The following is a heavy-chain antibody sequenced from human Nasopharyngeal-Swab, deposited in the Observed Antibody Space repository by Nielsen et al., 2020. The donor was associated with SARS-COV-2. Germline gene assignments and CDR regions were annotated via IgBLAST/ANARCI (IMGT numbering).Heavy chain of an antibody. CDR2: IYCSGST. V-gene: IGHV4-59*01. J-gene: IGHJ6*02. Sequence: RQAPGKGLEWIGYIYCSGSTNYNPSLKSRVTISVDTSKNQFSLKLSSVTAADTAVYYCARSGPHYGMDVWGQGTTVTVSS. CDR3: ARSGPHYGMDV.